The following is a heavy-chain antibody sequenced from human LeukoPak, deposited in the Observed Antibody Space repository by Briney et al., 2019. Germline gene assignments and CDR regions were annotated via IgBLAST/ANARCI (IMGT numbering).Heavy chain of an antibody. Sequence: SETLSLTCAVYGGSFSGYYWSWICQPPGKGREWIGEIKDSGSANYNPSLKSRVFISVDTSKNQFSLKLRSVTAADTAVYYCARGKGYTTSSRHRGIDNWGQGTLVTVSS. CDR1: GGSFSGYY. D-gene: IGHD6-6*01. V-gene: IGHV4-34*01. CDR3: ARGKGYTTSSRHRGIDN. J-gene: IGHJ4*02. CDR2: IKDSGSA.